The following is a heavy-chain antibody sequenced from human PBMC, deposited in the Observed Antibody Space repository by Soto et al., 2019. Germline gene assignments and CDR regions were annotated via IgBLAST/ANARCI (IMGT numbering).Heavy chain of an antibody. CDR1: GGTFTTYG. CDR2: IIPMLGTS. J-gene: IGHJ6*02. V-gene: IGHV1-69*12. CDR3: ARGRHCSGNRSSDYHVMDV. D-gene: IGHD2-15*01. Sequence: QVQLVQSGAEVTKPGSSVKVSCKAPGGTFTTYGITWVRQAPGQGLEWMGEIIPMLGTSTFAQNFQGRVTITADESTNTAYMELRSLTSEDTAVYFCARGRHCSGNRSSDYHVMDVWGQGTTVTGSS.